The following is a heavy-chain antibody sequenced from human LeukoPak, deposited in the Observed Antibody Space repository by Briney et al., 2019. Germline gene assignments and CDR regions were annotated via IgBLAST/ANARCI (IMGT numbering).Heavy chain of an antibody. Sequence: GRSLRLSCAASGFTFSSYGMHWVRQAPGKGLEWVAVIWYDGSNKYYADSVKGRFTISRDNSKNTLYLQMNSLRAEDTAVYYCARGLPGIAAAGIDYWGQGTLVTVSS. CDR1: GFTFSSYG. CDR2: IWYDGSNK. J-gene: IGHJ4*02. CDR3: ARGLPGIAAAGIDY. D-gene: IGHD6-13*01. V-gene: IGHV3-33*01.